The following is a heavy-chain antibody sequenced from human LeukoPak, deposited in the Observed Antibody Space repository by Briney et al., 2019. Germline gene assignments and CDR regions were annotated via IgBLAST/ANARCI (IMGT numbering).Heavy chain of an antibody. Sequence: SETLSLTCTVSGGSITNYYWSWIRQPPGKGLEWIGYIYSSGSTSYNPSLKSRVTISVDTSKNQFSLKLSSVTAADTAVYYCARCGEKGCFDYWGQGTLVTVSS. D-gene: IGHD2-21*01. V-gene: IGHV4-59*01. CDR1: GGSITNYY. CDR3: ARCGEKGCFDY. CDR2: IYSSGST. J-gene: IGHJ4*02.